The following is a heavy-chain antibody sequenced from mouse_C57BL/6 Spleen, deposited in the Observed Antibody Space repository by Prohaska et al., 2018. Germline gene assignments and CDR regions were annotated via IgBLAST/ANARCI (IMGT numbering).Heavy chain of an antibody. CDR3: ARYMGWPDWYFDV. J-gene: IGHJ1*03. CDR2: IRNKANGYTT. D-gene: IGHD1-1*02. Sequence: EVKLVESGGGLVQPGGSLSLSCAASGFTFTDYYMSWVRQPPGKALEWLGFIRNKANGYTTEYRASVKGRLTSSRDNSQSILYLQMNALRAEDSATYYCARYMGWPDWYFDVWGTGTTVTVSS. CDR1: GFTFTDYY. V-gene: IGHV7-3*01.